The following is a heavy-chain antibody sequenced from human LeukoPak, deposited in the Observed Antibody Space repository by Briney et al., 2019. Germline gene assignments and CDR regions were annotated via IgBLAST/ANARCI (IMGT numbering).Heavy chain of an antibody. CDR2: ISAYNGNT. J-gene: IGHJ5*02. V-gene: IGHV1-18*01. Sequence: GASVKVSCKASGYTFTSYGISWVRQAPGQGLEWMRWISAYNGNTNYAQKLQGRVTMTTDTSTSTAYMELRSLRSDDTAVYYCARSSGYCSSTSCYGDNWFDPWGQGTLVTVSS. CDR3: ARSSGYCSSTSCYGDNWFDP. D-gene: IGHD2-2*01. CDR1: GYTFTSYG.